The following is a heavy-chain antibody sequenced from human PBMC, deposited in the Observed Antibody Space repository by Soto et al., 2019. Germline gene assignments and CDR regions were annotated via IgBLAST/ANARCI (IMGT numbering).Heavy chain of an antibody. J-gene: IGHJ6*03. CDR1: GYTFTSYG. V-gene: IGHV1-18*01. D-gene: IGHD3-3*01. CDR3: ARVNYDFWSGYYSPDYYYMDV. Sequence: ASVKVSCKASGYTFTSYGISWVRQAPGQGLEWMGWISAYNGNTNYAQKLQGRVTMTTDTSTSTAYMGLRSLRSDDTAVYYCARVNYDFWSGYYSPDYYYMDVWGKGTSVTVSS. CDR2: ISAYNGNT.